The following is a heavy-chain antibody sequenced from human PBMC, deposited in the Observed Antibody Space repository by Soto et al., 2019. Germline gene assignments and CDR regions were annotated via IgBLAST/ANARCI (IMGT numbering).Heavy chain of an antibody. Sequence: GGSLRLSCAASGFTFSSYGMHWVRQAPGKGLEWVAVIWYDGSNKYYADSVKGRFTISRDNSKNTLYLQMNSLRAEDTAVYYCARDQEYYDILTGYIFDYWGQGTLVTVSS. D-gene: IGHD3-9*01. CDR3: ARDQEYYDILTGYIFDY. J-gene: IGHJ4*02. CDR1: GFTFSSYG. V-gene: IGHV3-33*01. CDR2: IWYDGSNK.